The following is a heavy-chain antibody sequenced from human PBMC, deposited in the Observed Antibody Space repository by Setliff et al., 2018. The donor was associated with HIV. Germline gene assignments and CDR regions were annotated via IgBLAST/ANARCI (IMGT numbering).Heavy chain of an antibody. V-gene: IGHV3-48*04. D-gene: IGHD3-22*01. J-gene: IGHJ4*02. CDR1: GFTFSSYS. Sequence: PGGSLRLSCAASGFTFSSYSMNWVRQAPGKGLEWVSYISSSSSTIYYADSVKGRFTISRDNAKNSLYLQRNSLRAEDTAVYYCARGPYYYDSSGPFDYWGQGTLVTVSS. CDR2: ISSSSSTI. CDR3: ARGPYYYDSSGPFDY.